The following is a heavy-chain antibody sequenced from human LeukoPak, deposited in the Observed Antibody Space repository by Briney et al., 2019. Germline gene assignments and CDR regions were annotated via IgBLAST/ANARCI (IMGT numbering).Heavy chain of an antibody. CDR2: ISGSGGST. D-gene: IGHD3-3*01. J-gene: IGHJ4*02. Sequence: GGSLRLSCAASGFTFSSYAMSWVRQAPGKGLEWVSAISGSGGSTYYADSVKGRFTISRDNSKNTLYLQMNSLRAEDTAVYYCAKEPSPYYDFWSGYYTDYFDYWGQGTLVTVSS. CDR3: AKEPSPYYDFWSGYYTDYFDY. V-gene: IGHV3-23*01. CDR1: GFTFSSYA.